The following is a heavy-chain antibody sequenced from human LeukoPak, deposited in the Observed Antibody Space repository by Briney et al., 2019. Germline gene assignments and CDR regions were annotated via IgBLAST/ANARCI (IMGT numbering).Heavy chain of an antibody. CDR1: GFTFSSYS. J-gene: IGHJ6*02. V-gene: IGHV3-21*01. Sequence: GGSLRLSCAASGFTFSSYSMNLVRQAPGKGLEWVSSISSSSSYIYYVDSVKGRFTISRDNAKNSLYLQMNSLRAEDTAVYYCARDQNGRDRALFYYYGMDVWGQGTTVTVSS. CDR3: ARDQNGRDRALFYYYGMDV. CDR2: ISSSSSYI.